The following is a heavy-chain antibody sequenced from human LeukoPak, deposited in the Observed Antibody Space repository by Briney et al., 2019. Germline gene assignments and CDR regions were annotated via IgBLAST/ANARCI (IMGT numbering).Heavy chain of an antibody. Sequence: SETLSLTCSVSGGSISSTNSYWGWIRQPPGKGLEWIGSIYYSGNTYYNPSLKSRVTISLDTSKNQFSLKLNSVTAADTAVYYCARRDTYDYDSSGYYTNDYWGQGTLVTVSS. CDR1: GGSISSTNSY. CDR3: ARRDTYDYDSSGYYTNDY. CDR2: IYYSGNT. V-gene: IGHV4-39*01. D-gene: IGHD3-22*01. J-gene: IGHJ4*02.